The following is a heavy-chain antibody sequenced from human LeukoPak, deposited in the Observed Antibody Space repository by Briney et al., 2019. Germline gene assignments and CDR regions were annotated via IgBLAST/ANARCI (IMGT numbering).Heavy chain of an antibody. Sequence: PSETLSLTCTVSGGSISSGGYYWSWIRQHPGKGLEWIGYIYYSGSTYYNPSLKSRVTISVDTSKNQFSLKLSSVTAADTAVYYCARSRRIAAAGSSLYFDYWGQGTLVTVSS. CDR2: IYYSGST. CDR1: GGSISSGGYY. J-gene: IGHJ4*02. D-gene: IGHD6-13*01. V-gene: IGHV4-31*03. CDR3: ARSRRIAAAGSSLYFDY.